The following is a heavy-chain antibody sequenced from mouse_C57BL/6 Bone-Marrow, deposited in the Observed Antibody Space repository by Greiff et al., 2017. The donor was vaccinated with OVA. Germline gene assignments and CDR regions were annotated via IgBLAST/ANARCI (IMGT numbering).Heavy chain of an antibody. Sequence: QVQLQQPGAELVMPGASVKLSCKASGYTFTSYWMHWVKQRPGQGLEWIGEIDPSASYTNYNQKFKGKSTLTVDKSSSTAYMQPSSLTSEDSAVYYCARDSRFAYWGQGTLVTVSA. CDR1: GYTFTSYW. V-gene: IGHV1-69*01. J-gene: IGHJ3*01. CDR3: ARDSRFAY. CDR2: IDPSASYT.